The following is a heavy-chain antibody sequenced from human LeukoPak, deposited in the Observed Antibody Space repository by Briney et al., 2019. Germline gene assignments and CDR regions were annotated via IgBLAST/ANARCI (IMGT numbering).Heavy chain of an antibody. CDR2: ISTRNTI. Sequence: GGSLRLSCEVSGFTFSSYSLNWVRQAPGKGLEWLSYISTRNTIYYGDSVKGRFTISRDNAKNSLFLQMNSLRAEDTALYYCARGDHHDEKVVGIDYWGQGTLVTVSS. V-gene: IGHV3-48*01. CDR3: ARGDHHDEKVVGIDY. J-gene: IGHJ4*02. D-gene: IGHD1-14*01. CDR1: GFTFSSYS.